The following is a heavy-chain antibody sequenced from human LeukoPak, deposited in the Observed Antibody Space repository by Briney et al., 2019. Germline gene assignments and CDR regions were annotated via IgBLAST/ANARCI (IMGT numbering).Heavy chain of an antibody. V-gene: IGHV3-30-3*01. CDR2: ISYDGSNK. D-gene: IGHD5-18*01. CDR1: GFTFSSYA. J-gene: IGHJ5*02. CDR3: ASNSYGYDNWFDP. Sequence: RRSLRLSCAASGFTFSSYAMHWVRQAPGKGLEWVAVISYDGSNKYYADSVKGRFTISRDNSKNTLYLQMNSLRAEDTAVYYCASNSYGYDNWFDPWGQGTLVTVSS.